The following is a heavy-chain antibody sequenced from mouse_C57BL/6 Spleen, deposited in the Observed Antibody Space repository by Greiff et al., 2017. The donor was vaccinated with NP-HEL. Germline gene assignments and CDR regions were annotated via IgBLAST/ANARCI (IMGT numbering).Heavy chain of an antibody. CDR2: IYPGSGST. D-gene: IGHD4-1*01. V-gene: IGHV1-55*01. Sequence: QVQLQQPGAELVKPGASVKMSCKASGYTFTSYWITWVKQRPGQGLEWIGDIYPGSGSTNYNEKFKSKATLTVDTSSSTAYMQLSSLTSEDSAVYYCARGRANGDLYWYFDVWGTGTTVTVSS. CDR1: GYTFTSYW. CDR3: ARGRANGDLYWYFDV. J-gene: IGHJ1*03.